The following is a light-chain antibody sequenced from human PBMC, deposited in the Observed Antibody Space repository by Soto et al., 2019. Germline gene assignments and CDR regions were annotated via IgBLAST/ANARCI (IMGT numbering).Light chain of an antibody. V-gene: IGLV2-14*03. CDR2: DVS. J-gene: IGLJ1*01. CDR3: SSYTSSSTLSTYV. Sequence: QSALTQPASVSGSPGQSITISCTGTSSDVGGYNYVSWYQHHPGKAPKLMIYDVSNRPSGVSNRFSGTKSGNTASLIISGLQAEDEADYYCSSYTSSSTLSTYVFGTWTSHRP. CDR1: SSDVGGYNY.